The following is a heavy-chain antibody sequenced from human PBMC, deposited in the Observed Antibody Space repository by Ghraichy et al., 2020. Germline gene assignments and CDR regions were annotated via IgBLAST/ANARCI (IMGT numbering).Heavy chain of an antibody. CDR1: GGSFSGYY. CDR2: INHSGST. CDR3: ARGGKGWGSGSYYNSPQFDY. D-gene: IGHD3-10*01. Sequence: SETLSLTCAVYGGSFSGYYWSWIRQPPGKGLEWIGEINHSGSTNYNPSLKSRVTISVDTSKNQFSLKLSSVTAADTAVYYCARGGKGWGSGSYYNSPQFDYWGQGTLVTVSS. J-gene: IGHJ4*02. V-gene: IGHV4-34*01.